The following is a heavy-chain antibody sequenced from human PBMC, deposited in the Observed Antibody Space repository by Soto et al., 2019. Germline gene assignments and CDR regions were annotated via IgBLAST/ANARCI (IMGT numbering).Heavy chain of an antibody. CDR1: GGTFSSYT. V-gene: IGHV1-69*04. Sequence: ASVKVSCKAAGGTFSSYTISLVRQAPGQGLEWMGRIIPILGIANYAQKFQGRVTITADESTSTAYRELSSLRSEDTAVYYCAREGYSYGHPPYYYYGMDVWGQGTTVTVSS. CDR2: IIPILGIA. CDR3: AREGYSYGHPPYYYYGMDV. D-gene: IGHD5-18*01. J-gene: IGHJ6*02.